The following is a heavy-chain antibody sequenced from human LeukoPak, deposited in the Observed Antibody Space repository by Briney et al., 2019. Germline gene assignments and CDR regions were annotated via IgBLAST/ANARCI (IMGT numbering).Heavy chain of an antibody. V-gene: IGHV3-21*06. D-gene: IGHD2-21*01. CDR1: GFTLGDYS. Sequence: PGGSLRLSCSIFGFTLGDYSINWVRQPPGMGLQWVSLIERTTGNTYYTDSVRGRFTISKDDAKNAVYLQMHSLRVEDTALYYCVREHRDPRDLWGQGTQVTVSS. CDR3: VREHRDPRDL. CDR2: IERTTGNT. J-gene: IGHJ5*02.